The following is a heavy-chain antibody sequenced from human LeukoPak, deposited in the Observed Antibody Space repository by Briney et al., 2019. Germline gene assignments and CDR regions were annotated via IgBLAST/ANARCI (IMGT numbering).Heavy chain of an antibody. CDR3: ARRRAATIDY. CDR1: GGSISSYY. D-gene: IGHD6-25*01. Sequence: PSETLSLTCTVSGGSISSYYWGWIRQPPGKGLEWIGTMYYSESSYCNPSLKTRVTISVDTSKNQFSLKLSSVTAADTAVYYCARRRAATIDYWGQGTLVTVSS. J-gene: IGHJ4*02. CDR2: MYYSESS. V-gene: IGHV4-39*01.